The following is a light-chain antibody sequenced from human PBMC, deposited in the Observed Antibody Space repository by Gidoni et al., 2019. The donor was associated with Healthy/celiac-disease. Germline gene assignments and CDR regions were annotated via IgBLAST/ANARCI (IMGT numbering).Light chain of an antibody. Sequence: PRPRVTISCTGSSSNIGAGYDVHWYQQLPGTAPKLLIYGNSNRPAGVPDRFSGSKSGTSASLAITGLQAEDEADYYCQSYDSSLSGWVFGGGTKLTVL. V-gene: IGLV1-40*01. CDR3: QSYDSSLSGWV. CDR2: GNS. CDR1: SSNIGAGYD. J-gene: IGLJ3*02.